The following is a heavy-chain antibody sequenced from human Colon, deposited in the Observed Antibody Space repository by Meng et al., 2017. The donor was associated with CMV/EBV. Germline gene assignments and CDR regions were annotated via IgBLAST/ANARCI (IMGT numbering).Heavy chain of an antibody. CDR3: ARGYCTDATCYTGFWFDP. V-gene: IGHV1-18*01. J-gene: IGHJ5*02. CDR2: SSTYTSAT. Sequence: ASVKVSCKASGYIFSNYGLSWVRQAPGQGLEWMGWSSTYTSATNYSPKFQGRVTMTTDTSTNTAYMELKKLKSDDTAVYYCARGYCTDATCYTGFWFDPWGQGTLVTVSS. CDR1: GYIFSNYG. D-gene: IGHD2-2*02.